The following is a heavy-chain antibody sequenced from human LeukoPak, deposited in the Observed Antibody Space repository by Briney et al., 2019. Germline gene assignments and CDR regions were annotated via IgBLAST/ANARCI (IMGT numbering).Heavy chain of an antibody. CDR1: GGSISSSSYY. V-gene: IGHV4-39*01. CDR2: IYYSGST. J-gene: IGHJ4*02. CDR3: ARAYSSSWREFDY. D-gene: IGHD6-13*01. Sequence: SETLSLTCTVSGGSISSSSYYWGWIRQPPGKGLEWIGSIYYSGSTYYNPSLKSRVTISVDTSKNQFSLKLSSVTAADTAVYYCARAYSSSWREFDYWGQGTLVTVSS.